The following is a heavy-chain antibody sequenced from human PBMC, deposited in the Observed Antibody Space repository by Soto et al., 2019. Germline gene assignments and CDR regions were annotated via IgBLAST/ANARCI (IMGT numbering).Heavy chain of an antibody. CDR2: IYSGGST. Sequence: GGSLRLSCAASGFTVSSNYMSWVRQAPGKGLEWVSVIYSGGSTYYADSVKGRFTISRDNSKNTLYLLMNSLRAEDTAVYYCAKETYSGSSHFDYWGQGTLVTSPQ. V-gene: IGHV3-66*01. D-gene: IGHD1-26*01. CDR3: AKETYSGSSHFDY. CDR1: GFTVSSNY. J-gene: IGHJ4*02.